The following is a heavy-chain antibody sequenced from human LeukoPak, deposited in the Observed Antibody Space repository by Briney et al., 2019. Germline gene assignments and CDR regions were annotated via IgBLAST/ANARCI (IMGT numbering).Heavy chain of an antibody. V-gene: IGHV4-39*07. J-gene: IGHJ4*02. Sequence: PSETLSLTCTVSGGSVSSGSYYWSWIRQPPGKGLEWIGEINHSGSTNYNPSLKSRVTISVDTSKNQFSLKLSSVTAADTAVYYCARGDPTIHDYWGQGTLVTVSS. CDR2: INHSGST. CDR1: GGSVSSGSYY. CDR3: ARGDPTIHDY. D-gene: IGHD5-24*01.